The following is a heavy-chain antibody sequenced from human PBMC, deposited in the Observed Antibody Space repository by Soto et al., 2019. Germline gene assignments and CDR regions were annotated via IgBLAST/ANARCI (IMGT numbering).Heavy chain of an antibody. CDR2: ISYDGSNK. CDR3: AREVVGGGSLQLACYYYGMDV. D-gene: IGHD2-15*01. V-gene: IGHV3-30-3*01. CDR1: GFTFSSYA. Sequence: GGSLRLSCAASGFTFSSYAMHWVRQAPGKGLEWVAVISYDGSNKYYADSVKGRFTISRDNSKNTLYLQMNSLRAEDTAVYYCAREVVGGGSLQLACYYYGMDVWGQGTTVTVSS. J-gene: IGHJ6*02.